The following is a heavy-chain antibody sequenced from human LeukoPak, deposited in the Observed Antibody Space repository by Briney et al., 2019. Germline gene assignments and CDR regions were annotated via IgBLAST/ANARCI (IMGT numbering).Heavy chain of an antibody. V-gene: IGHV3-30*04. CDR1: GFTFSSYA. Sequence: GRSLRLSCAASGFTFSSYAMHWVRQAPGKGLEWVAVISYDGSNKYYADSVKGRFTIPRDNSKNTLYLQMNSLRAEDTAVYYCAKLLWFGELPHDYWGQGTLVTISS. D-gene: IGHD3-10*01. CDR3: AKLLWFGELPHDY. J-gene: IGHJ4*02. CDR2: ISYDGSNK.